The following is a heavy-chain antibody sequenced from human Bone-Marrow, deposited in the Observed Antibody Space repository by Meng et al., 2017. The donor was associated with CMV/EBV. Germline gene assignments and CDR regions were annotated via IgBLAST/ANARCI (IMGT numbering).Heavy chain of an antibody. J-gene: IGHJ3*01. D-gene: IGHD2-2*02. Sequence: GGSLRLSCAASGLTFGNYAMSWVRQAPGKGLEWVSNISGAAINAYYADSVKGRFNLSRDNSKNTMYLQMNSLRPEDMAIYYCAIHEDCSSSICYSRPVAAFDLWGQGTMVTVSS. V-gene: IGHV3-23*01. CDR2: ISGAAINA. CDR1: GLTFGNYA. CDR3: AIHEDCSSSICYSRPVAAFDL.